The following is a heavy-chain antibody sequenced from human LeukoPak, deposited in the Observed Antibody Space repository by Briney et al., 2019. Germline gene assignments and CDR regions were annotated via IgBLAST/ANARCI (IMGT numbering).Heavy chain of an antibody. CDR3: ARPSVGHYFDY. Sequence: SVKVSCXASGGTFSSYAISWVRQAHGQGLEWMARIIPIFGTANYAQKFQGRVTITTDESTSTAYMELSSLRSEDTAVYYCARPSVGHYFDYWGQGTLVTVSS. CDR2: IIPIFGTA. J-gene: IGHJ4*02. CDR1: GGTFSSYA. V-gene: IGHV1-69*05.